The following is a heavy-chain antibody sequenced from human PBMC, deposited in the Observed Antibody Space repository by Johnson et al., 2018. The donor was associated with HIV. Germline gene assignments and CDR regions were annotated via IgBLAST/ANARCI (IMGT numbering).Heavy chain of an antibody. J-gene: IGHJ3*02. Sequence: VQLVESGGGLVQPGTSLRLSCAASGFTVSSNYMNWVRQAPGKGLEWVSVIYSGGSTYYADSVKGRFTISRDNSKNTLYLQMNSLRAEDTAVYYCAKDPPYSSSSPGAFDIWGQGTMVTVSS. D-gene: IGHD6-6*01. CDR2: IYSGGST. V-gene: IGHV3-66*01. CDR3: AKDPPYSSSSPGAFDI. CDR1: GFTVSSNY.